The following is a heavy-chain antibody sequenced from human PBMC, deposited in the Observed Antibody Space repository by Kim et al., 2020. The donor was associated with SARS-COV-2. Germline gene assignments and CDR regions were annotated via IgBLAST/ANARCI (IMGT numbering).Heavy chain of an antibody. CDR3: ARETRDYGFDY. CDR2: A. J-gene: IGHJ4*02. Sequence: ANYAQKFQGRVTITADESTSTAYMELSSLRSEDTAVYYCARETRDYGFDYWGQGTLVTVSS. V-gene: IGHV1-69*01. D-gene: IGHD3-10*01.